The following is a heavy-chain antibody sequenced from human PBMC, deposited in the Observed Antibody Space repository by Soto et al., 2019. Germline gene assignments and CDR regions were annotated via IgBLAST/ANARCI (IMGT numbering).Heavy chain of an antibody. CDR1: GFNFRNYA. D-gene: IGHD2-2*01. Sequence: EEQLLESGGGSVQPGGSLRLSCTASGFNFRNYAMSWVRQAPGKGLEWVSIISSNGESTSHTGATYYADSVRGRFTISRDNAKNTLSLQMNSLRAEDTAVYFCTKALYCSSTSCYSGGDTFHIWGQGTMVTVS. CDR3: TKALYCSSTSCYSGGDTFHI. CDR2: ISSNGESTSHTGAT. J-gene: IGHJ3*02. V-gene: IGHV3-23*01.